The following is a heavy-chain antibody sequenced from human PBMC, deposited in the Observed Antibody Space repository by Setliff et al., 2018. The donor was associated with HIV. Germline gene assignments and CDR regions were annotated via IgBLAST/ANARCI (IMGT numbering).Heavy chain of an antibody. CDR3: ARGYYDSSGYENWFDP. CDR1: GGSFSSYA. CDR2: IIPMFETA. D-gene: IGHD3-22*01. J-gene: IGHJ5*02. Sequence: SVKVSCKASGGSFSSYAISWVRQAPGQGLEWVGGIIPMFETAKYAQKFQGRVTITADESTSTAYMELSSLRSEDTAVFYCARGYYDSSGYENWFDPWGQGTLVTVS. V-gene: IGHV1-69*13.